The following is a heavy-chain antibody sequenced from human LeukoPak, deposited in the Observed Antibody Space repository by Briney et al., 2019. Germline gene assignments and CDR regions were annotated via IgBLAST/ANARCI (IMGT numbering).Heavy chain of an antibody. CDR3: ASPRGYSGYDFDY. J-gene: IGHJ4*02. D-gene: IGHD5-12*01. CDR2: INHSGGT. V-gene: IGHV4-34*01. Sequence: PSETLSLTCAVYGGSFSGYYWSWIRQPPGKGLEWIGEINHSGGTNYNPSLKSRVTISVDTSKNQFSLKLSSVTAADTAVYYCASPRGYSGYDFDYWGQGTLVTVSS. CDR1: GGSFSGYY.